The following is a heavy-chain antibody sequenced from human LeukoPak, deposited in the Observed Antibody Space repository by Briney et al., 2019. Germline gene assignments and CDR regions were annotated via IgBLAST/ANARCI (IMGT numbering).Heavy chain of an antibody. Sequence: GGSLRLSCAASGFTFSSYWMSWVRQAPGKGLEWVSAISGSGGSTYYADSVKGRFTISRDNSKNTLYLQMNSLRAEDTAVYYCAKVGGSGWFSFDYWGQGTLVTVSS. V-gene: IGHV3-23*01. J-gene: IGHJ4*02. CDR3: AKVGGSGWFSFDY. CDR1: GFTFSSYW. CDR2: ISGSGGST. D-gene: IGHD6-19*01.